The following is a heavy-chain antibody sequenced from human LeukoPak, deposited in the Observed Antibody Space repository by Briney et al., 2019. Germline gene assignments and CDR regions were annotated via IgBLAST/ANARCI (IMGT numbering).Heavy chain of an antibody. CDR3: LQRRTGTYFDY. CDR2: IYSGGST. V-gene: IGHV3-53*01. CDR1: GFTVSSNY. J-gene: IGHJ4*02. Sequence: GGSLRLSCAASGFTVSSNYMSWVRQAPGKGLEWVSVIYSGGSTYYADSVKGRFTISRDNSKDTLYLQMNSLRAEDTAVYYCLQRRTGTYFDYWGQGTLVTVSS. D-gene: IGHD6-13*01.